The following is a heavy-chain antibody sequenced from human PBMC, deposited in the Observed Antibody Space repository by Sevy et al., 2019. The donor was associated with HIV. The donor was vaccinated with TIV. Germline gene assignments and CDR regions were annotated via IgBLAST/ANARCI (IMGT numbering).Heavy chain of an antibody. J-gene: IGHJ6*02. D-gene: IGHD6-13*01. V-gene: IGHV3-30*18. CDR3: ANAISSSWYYYYGMDV. CDR2: ISYDGSNK. CDR1: GFTFSSYG. Sequence: GGSLRLSCAASGFTFSSYGMHWVRQAPGKGLEWVAVISYDGSNKYYADSVKGRFTISRDNSKNTLYLQMNSLRAEDTAVYYCANAISSSWYYYYGMDVWGQGTTVTVSS.